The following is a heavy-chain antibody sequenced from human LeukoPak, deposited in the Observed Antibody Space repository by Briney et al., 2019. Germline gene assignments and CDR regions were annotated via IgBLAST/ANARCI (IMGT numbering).Heavy chain of an antibody. CDR1: GGSISSGYY. D-gene: IGHD2-15*01. Sequence: SETLSLTCTVSGGSISSGYYWGWIRQPPGKGLEWIGSIYHSGSTYYNPSLKSRVTISVDTSKNQFSLKLSSVTAADTAVYHCASATCSGGSCNAFDIWGQGTMVTVSS. V-gene: IGHV4-38-2*02. J-gene: IGHJ3*02. CDR2: IYHSGST. CDR3: ASATCSGGSCNAFDI.